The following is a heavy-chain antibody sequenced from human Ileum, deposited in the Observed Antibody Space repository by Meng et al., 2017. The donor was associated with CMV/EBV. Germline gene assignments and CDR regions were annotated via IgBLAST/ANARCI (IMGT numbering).Heavy chain of an antibody. V-gene: IGHV1-2*02. CDR2: INTDRGNT. CDR1: GYTFTAFW. Sequence: VTCKASGYTFTAFWIHWVRQAPGQGLEWMGWINTDRGNTNSAQKFQGRVTLTRDTSISTVYMELHSLRSDDTAVYYCARGDGEPTDYWGQGTLVTVSS. D-gene: IGHD3-10*01. J-gene: IGHJ4*02. CDR3: ARGDGEPTDY.